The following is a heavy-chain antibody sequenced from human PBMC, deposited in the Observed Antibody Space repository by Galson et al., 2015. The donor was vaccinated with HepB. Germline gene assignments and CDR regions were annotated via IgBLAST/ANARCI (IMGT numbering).Heavy chain of an antibody. D-gene: IGHD2-21*02. V-gene: IGHV3-49*03. J-gene: IGHJ4*02. CDR2: IRSKAYGGTT. Sequence: SLRLSCAASGFTFGDYYVGWFRQAPGKGLEWVGFIRSKAYGGTTEYAASVKGRFSISRDDSKSIAYLQMNSLKTEDTALYYCTRAPYCGGDCYSPFDYWGQGTLVTVSS. CDR3: TRAPYCGGDCYSPFDY. CDR1: GFTFGDYY.